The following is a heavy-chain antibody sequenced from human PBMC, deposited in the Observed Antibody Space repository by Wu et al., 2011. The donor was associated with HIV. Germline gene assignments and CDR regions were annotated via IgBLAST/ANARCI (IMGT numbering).Heavy chain of an antibody. CDR1: GSTFSSYV. CDR2: INPNSDGT. CDR3: ARVTGDLGWFDP. D-gene: IGHD7-27*01. Sequence: QVQLVQSGAEVKKPGSSMKVSCKASGSTFSSYVISWVRQAPGQGLEWMGWINPNSDGTNYAQKFQGRVTMTRDTSISTAYMELSRLRSDDTAVYYCARVTGDLGWFDPGAREPWSPSPQ. J-gene: IGHJ5*02. V-gene: IGHV1-2*02.